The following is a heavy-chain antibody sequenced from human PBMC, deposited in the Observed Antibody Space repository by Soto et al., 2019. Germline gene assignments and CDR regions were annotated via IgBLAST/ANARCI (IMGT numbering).Heavy chain of an antibody. D-gene: IGHD4-17*01. CDR2: IYYSGTT. V-gene: IGHV4-61*01. J-gene: IGHJ6*02. CDR3: ARTSCTTTACQAHGIDV. Sequence: PSETLSLTCTVSGGSVSSGSYYWTWIRQPPGKGLEWLGYIYYSGTTNYNPPLKSRITISVDTSGNQFSLKLSSVTAADTAVYLCARTSCTTTACQAHGIDVWGQGTTVTVSS. CDR1: GGSVSSGSYY.